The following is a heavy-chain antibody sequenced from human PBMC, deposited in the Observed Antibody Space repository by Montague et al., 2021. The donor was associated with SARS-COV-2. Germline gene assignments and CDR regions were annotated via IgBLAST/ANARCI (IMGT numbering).Heavy chain of an antibody. J-gene: IGHJ6*03. CDR2: ISSSGVTI. Sequence: SLRLSCAASGFTFSSYEMNWVRQAPGKGLEWVSYISSSGVTIYYADSVKGRFTISRDYAKNSLYLQMNSLSAEDTAVYYCARLRGYDYGLLYYYYMDVWGKGTTVTVSS. D-gene: IGHD5-12*01. CDR3: ARLRGYDYGLLYYYYMDV. V-gene: IGHV3-48*03. CDR1: GFTFSSYE.